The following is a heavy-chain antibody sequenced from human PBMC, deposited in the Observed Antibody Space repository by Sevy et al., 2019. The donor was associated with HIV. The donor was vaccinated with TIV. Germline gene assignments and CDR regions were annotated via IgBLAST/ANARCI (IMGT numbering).Heavy chain of an antibody. CDR3: ARESGYSSSPGAFDI. Sequence: GGSLRLSCAASGFTVSSVYMSWVRQAPGKGLEWVSLIYDAVSTYFADSVEGRFTISRDDSKNTLYLQMNSLRAEDTAVYFCARESGYSSSPGAFDIWGQGTMVTVSS. J-gene: IGHJ3*02. V-gene: IGHV3-53*01. CDR1: GFTVSSVY. CDR2: IYDAVST. D-gene: IGHD6-19*01.